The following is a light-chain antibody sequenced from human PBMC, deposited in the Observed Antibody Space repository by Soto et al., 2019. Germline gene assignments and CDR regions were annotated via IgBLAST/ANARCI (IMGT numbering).Light chain of an antibody. CDR3: SSYARGSTYV. CDR2: EVD. J-gene: IGLJ1*01. Sequence: QSALTQPASVSGSPGQSITISCTGTSSDVGFYNYVSWYQQQHPGKAPKLMIYEVDNRPSGVSIRFSGSKSGNTASLTISGLLAEDEADYYCSSYARGSTYVFGTGTKLTVL. V-gene: IGLV2-14*01. CDR1: SSDVGFYNY.